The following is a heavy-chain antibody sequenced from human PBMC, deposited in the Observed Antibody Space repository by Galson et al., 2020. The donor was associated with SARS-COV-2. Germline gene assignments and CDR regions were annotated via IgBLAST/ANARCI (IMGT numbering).Heavy chain of an antibody. D-gene: IGHD5-12*01. CDR3: ARVGPSGFLRGPFDY. CDR2: IYYSGST. Sequence: ETSETLSLTCTVSGGSISSYYWSWIRQPPGKGLEWIGYIYYSGSTNYNPSLKSRVTISVDTSKNQFSLKLSSVTAADTAVYYCARVGPSGFLRGPFDYWGQGTLVTVSS. J-gene: IGHJ4*02. V-gene: IGHV4-59*01. CDR1: GGSISSYY.